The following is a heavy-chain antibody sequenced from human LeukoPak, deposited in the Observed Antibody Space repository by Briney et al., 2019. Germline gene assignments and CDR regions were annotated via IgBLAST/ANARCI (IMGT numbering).Heavy chain of an antibody. CDR2: INSDGSST. J-gene: IGHJ4*02. CDR1: GFTFSSYW. D-gene: IGHD2-2*01. Sequence: GGSLRLSCAASGFTFSSYWMHWVRQAPGKGLVWVSRINSDGSSTSYADSVKGRFTISRDNAKNTLYLQMNSLRAEDTAVYYCARVARYCSSTSCHHHGGVDYWGQGTLVTVSS. V-gene: IGHV3-74*01. CDR3: ARVARYCSSTSCHHHGGVDY.